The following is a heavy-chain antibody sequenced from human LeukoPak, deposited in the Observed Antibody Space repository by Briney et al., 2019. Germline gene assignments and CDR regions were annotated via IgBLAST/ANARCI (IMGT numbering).Heavy chain of an antibody. V-gene: IGHV3-23*01. CDR2: ISGYGGTT. Sequence: GGSLRLSCAASGFTFSSYAMSWVRQAPGKGLEWVSGISGYGGTTYHADSVEGRFTISRDNSKNTLYLQMNSLRAEDTAVYYCARFHSGYYSEGSVANYWGQGTLVTVSS. CDR1: GFTFSSYA. CDR3: ARFHSGYYSEGSVANY. J-gene: IGHJ4*02. D-gene: IGHD3-22*01.